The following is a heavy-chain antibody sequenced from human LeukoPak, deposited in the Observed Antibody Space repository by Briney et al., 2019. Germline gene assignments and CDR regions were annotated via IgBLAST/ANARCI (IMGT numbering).Heavy chain of an antibody. J-gene: IGHJ4*02. V-gene: IGHV3-7*04. CDR3: ARGDAFSGDH. Sequence: DGSLRLSCGASGFPFRNFWMSWVRQAPGRGLEWVANIHPEGNEKYHVESVKGRFTISRDNPKSSLFLQMNGLRVEDTAVYCCARGDAFSGDHWGQGTLVTVSS. CDR1: GFPFRNFW. CDR2: IHPEGNEK.